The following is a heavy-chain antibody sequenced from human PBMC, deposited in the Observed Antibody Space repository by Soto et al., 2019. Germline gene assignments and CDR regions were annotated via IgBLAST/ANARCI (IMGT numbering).Heavy chain of an antibody. Sequence: EVQVLATGGGLIQPGGSLRLSCAASGFTVNSNYMSWVRQAPGEGLQWVSITNTGGTTYYADSVKGRFTVSRDNSKNTLDLQTNSLRAEDTAVYYCAKGDGFILAVWGQGTTVSVSS. J-gene: IGHJ6*02. V-gene: IGHV3-53*02. D-gene: IGHD1-26*01. CDR3: AKGDGFILAV. CDR2: TNTGGTT. CDR1: GFTVNSNY.